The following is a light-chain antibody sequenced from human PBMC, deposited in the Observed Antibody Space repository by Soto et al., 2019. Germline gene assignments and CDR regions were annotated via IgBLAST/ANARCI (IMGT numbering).Light chain of an antibody. Sequence: NFMLTQPHSVSESPGKTVTISCTRSSGSIASNYVQWYQQRPVSAPTTVIYEDNQRPSGVPDRFSGSTDGSSNSASLTISGLQTEDEADYYCQSYDSSTVVFGGGTKVTVL. CDR2: EDN. CDR1: SGSIASNY. V-gene: IGLV6-57*04. CDR3: QSYDSSTVV. J-gene: IGLJ2*01.